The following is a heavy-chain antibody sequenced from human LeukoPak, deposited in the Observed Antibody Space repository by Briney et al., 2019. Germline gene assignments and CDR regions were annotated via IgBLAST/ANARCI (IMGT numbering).Heavy chain of an antibody. CDR1: GSTFSNAW. J-gene: IGHJ3*02. Sequence: GGSLRLSCAASGSTFSNAWMSWVRQAPGKGLEWVSYSSSSSTIYYADSVKGRFTISRDNAKNSLYLQMNSLRAEDTAVYYCARVGLRITMIRAAFDIWGQGTMVTVSS. V-gene: IGHV3-69-1*01. CDR2: SSSSSTI. CDR3: ARVGLRITMIRAAFDI. D-gene: IGHD3-22*01.